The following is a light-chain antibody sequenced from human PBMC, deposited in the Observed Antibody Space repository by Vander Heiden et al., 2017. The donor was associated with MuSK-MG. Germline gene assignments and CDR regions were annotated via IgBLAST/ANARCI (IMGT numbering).Light chain of an antibody. V-gene: IGKV1-9*01. CDR3: QHLSGYYA. CDR2: AAS. CDR1: QDISNY. J-gene: IGKJ4*01. Sequence: DIQLTQSPSFLSASVGDRVTITCRASQDISNYLDWYQQKRGKAPELLIYAASTLQSGVPSRFSGSGSGTEFTLTSSSLQPEDFATYYWQHLSGYYAFGGGTKVEIK.